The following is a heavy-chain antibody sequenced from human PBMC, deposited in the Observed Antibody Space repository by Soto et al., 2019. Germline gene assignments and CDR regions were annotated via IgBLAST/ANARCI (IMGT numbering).Heavy chain of an antibody. CDR2: IYPGDSDT. J-gene: IGHJ4*02. D-gene: IGHD3-10*01. V-gene: IGHV5-51*01. CDR3: ARGLTMVRGVWWDHTWYFDY. CDR1: GYSFTSYW. Sequence: GESLKISCKGSGYSFTSYWIGWVRQMPGKGLEWMGIIYPGDSDTRYSPSFQGQVTISADKSISTAYLQWSSLKASDTAMYYCARGLTMVRGVWWDHTWYFDYWGQGTLVTVSS.